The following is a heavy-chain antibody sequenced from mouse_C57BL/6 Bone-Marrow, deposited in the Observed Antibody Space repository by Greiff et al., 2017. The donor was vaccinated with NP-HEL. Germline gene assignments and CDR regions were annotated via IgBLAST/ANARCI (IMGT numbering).Heavy chain of an antibody. CDR1: GYTFTSYW. J-gene: IGHJ1*03. CDR2: IYPSDSET. CDR3: ARKFPIYYYGLAAGYFDV. Sequence: VQLQQPGAELVRPGSSVKLSCKASGYTFTSYWMDWVKQRPGQGLEWIGNIYPSDSETHYNQKFKDKATLTVDKSSSTAYMQLSSLTSEDSAVYYCARKFPIYYYGLAAGYFDVWGTGTTVTVSS. V-gene: IGHV1-61*01. D-gene: IGHD1-1*01.